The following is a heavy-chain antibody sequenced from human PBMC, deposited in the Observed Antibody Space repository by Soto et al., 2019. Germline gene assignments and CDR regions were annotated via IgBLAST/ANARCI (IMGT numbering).Heavy chain of an antibody. J-gene: IGHJ6*02. V-gene: IGHV3-11*01. CDR1: VFTFSDYY. Sequence: RGGSLRLSCAASVFTFSDYYMSWIRQAPGKGLEWVSYISSSGSTIYYADSVKGRFTISRDNSKNTLCLQMNSLRAEDTAVYYCAKDEESVVVPAAIDYYYYYGMDVWGQGTTVTVSS. D-gene: IGHD2-2*02. CDR3: AKDEESVVVPAAIDYYYYYGMDV. CDR2: ISSSGSTI.